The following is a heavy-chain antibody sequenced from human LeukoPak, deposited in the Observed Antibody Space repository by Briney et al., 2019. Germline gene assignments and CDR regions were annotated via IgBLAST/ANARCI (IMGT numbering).Heavy chain of an antibody. Sequence: GGSLRLSCAASGFTFSSYSMNWVRQAPGKGLEWVSSISSSSTYIYYADSVKGRFTVSRDNSKNSLYLQMNSLRLEDTALYYCAKSRAPTADPDAFDVWGQGTMVTVSS. CDR2: ISSSSTYI. CDR3: AKSRAPTADPDAFDV. D-gene: IGHD1-14*01. V-gene: IGHV3-21*01. CDR1: GFTFSSYS. J-gene: IGHJ3*01.